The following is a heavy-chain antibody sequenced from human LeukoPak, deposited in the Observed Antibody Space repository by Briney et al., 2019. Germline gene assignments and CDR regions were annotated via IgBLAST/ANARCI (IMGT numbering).Heavy chain of an antibody. CDR3: VVIYAVTTS. V-gene: IGHV3-48*04. CDR2: ISSSSSTI. CDR1: GFTFSSYS. Sequence: GGSLRLSCAASGFTFSSYSMNWVRQAPGKGLEWVSYISSSSSTIYYADSVEGRFTISRDNAKNSLYLQMNSLRAEDTAVYYCVVIYAVTTSWGQGTLVTVSS. D-gene: IGHD4-17*01. J-gene: IGHJ5*02.